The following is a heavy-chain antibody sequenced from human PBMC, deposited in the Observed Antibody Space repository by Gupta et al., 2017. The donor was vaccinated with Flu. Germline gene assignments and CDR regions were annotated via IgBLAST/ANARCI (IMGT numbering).Heavy chain of an antibody. Sequence: QVQLVQSGAEVKKPGASVKVSCKASGYTFTGYYMHWVRQAPGQGLEWMGWINPNSGGTNYAQKFQGRVTMTRDTSISTAYMELSRLRSDDTAVYYCARDWGSGWSQSHEKYYYYYGMDVWGQGTTVTVSS. J-gene: IGHJ6*02. V-gene: IGHV1-2*02. CDR1: GYTFTGYY. CDR2: INPNSGGT. D-gene: IGHD6-19*01. CDR3: ARDWGSGWSQSHEKYYYYYGMDV.